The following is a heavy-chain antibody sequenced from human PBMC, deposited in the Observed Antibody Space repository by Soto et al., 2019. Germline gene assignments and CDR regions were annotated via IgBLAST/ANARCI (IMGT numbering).Heavy chain of an antibody. D-gene: IGHD2-2*01. Sequence: GGSLRLSCAASGFTFSSYAMHWVRQAPGKGLEWVAVISYDGSNKYYADSVKGRFTISRDNSKNTLYLQMNSLRAEDTAVYYCASNLHCSSTSCPTPASNYHLNFDYWGQGTLVTVSS. CDR1: GFTFSSYA. J-gene: IGHJ4*02. CDR2: ISYDGSNK. V-gene: IGHV3-30*03. CDR3: ASNLHCSSTSCPTPASNYHLNFDY.